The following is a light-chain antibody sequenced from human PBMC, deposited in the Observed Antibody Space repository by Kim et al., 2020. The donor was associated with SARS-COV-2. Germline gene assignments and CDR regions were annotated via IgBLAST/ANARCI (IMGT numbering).Light chain of an antibody. CDR3: QQYHSGPRT. J-gene: IGKJ1*01. CDR2: WAS. CDR1: QSVLYSVNNKNY. Sequence: ATSNCKSSQSVLYSVNNKNYFAWFQQKPGQPPKLLIYWASTRESGVPDRFSGSGSGTDFTLTISSLQAEDMAVYYCQQYHSGPRTFGQGTKVDIK. V-gene: IGKV4-1*01.